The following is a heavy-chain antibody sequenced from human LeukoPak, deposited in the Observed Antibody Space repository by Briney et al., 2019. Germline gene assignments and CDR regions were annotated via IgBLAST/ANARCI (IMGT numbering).Heavy chain of an antibody. Sequence: SETLSLTCTVSGGSISSGDYYWSWIRQPPGKGLEWIGYIYYSGSTYYNPSLKRRVTISVDTSQTQFSLKLSSVPAADTAVYYCAMVITMVRGEYNWFDPWGQGTLVTVSS. V-gene: IGHV4-30-4*01. D-gene: IGHD3-10*01. CDR2: IYYSGST. CDR3: AMVITMVRGEYNWFDP. J-gene: IGHJ5*02. CDR1: GGSISSGDYY.